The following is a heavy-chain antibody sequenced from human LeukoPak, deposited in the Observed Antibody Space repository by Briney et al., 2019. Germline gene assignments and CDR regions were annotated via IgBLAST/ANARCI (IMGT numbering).Heavy chain of an antibody. V-gene: IGHV1-18*01. Sequence: ASVKVSCKASGYTFTSYGISWLRQAPGQGLEWMGWISAYNGNTNYAQKLQGRVTMTTDTSTSTAYMELRNLRSDDTAVYYCAREATSSSLDDACDIGGQGTMVTVSS. J-gene: IGHJ3*02. CDR2: ISAYNGNT. CDR3: AREATSSSLDDACDI. D-gene: IGHD6-13*01. CDR1: GYTFTSYG.